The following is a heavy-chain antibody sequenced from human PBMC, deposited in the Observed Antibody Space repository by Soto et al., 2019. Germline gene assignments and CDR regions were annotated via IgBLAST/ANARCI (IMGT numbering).Heavy chain of an antibody. D-gene: IGHD3-16*01. CDR3: AREGGESSDGLYYFDS. CDR1: GGSTSSDNY. CDR2: IYYSGNT. Sequence: PSETLSLTCSVSGGSTSSDNYWSWIRQPPGKGLEWIGHIYYSGNTDYNPSLKSRLAISIDTSKNQFSLKLSSVTAADTAVYFCAREGGESSDGLYYFDSWGQGSLVTVSS. V-gene: IGHV4-30-4*01. J-gene: IGHJ4*02.